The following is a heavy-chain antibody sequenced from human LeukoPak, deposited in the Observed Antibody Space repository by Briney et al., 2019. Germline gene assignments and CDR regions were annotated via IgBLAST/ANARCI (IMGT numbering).Heavy chain of an antibody. Sequence: PSETLSLTCTASGDSISGYYWSWIRQPPGKGLEYIGYVYYSGATNSNPSLKSRVTISLDTSKNQFSLKLNSVTAADTAVYYCAKYGNYLVDWGQGTLVTVSS. V-gene: IGHV4-59*01. CDR2: VYYSGAT. J-gene: IGHJ4*02. CDR3: AKYGNYLVD. D-gene: IGHD2/OR15-2a*01. CDR1: GDSISGYY.